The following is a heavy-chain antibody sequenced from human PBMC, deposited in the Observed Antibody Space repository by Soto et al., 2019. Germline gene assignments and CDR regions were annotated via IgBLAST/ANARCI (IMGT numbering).Heavy chain of an antibody. Sequence: QVQLVESGGGVVQPGRSLRLSCAASEFTFSTYGMHWVRQAPGKGLEWVAVISYDGSNKYYADSVKGRFTISRDNSKNTLYLQMNSLTAEDTAVYYYAKDSSLMAAGGTVDYWGQGTLVTVSS. CDR1: EFTFSTYG. CDR3: AKDSSLMAAGGTVDY. V-gene: IGHV3-30*18. J-gene: IGHJ4*02. CDR2: ISYDGSNK. D-gene: IGHD6-13*01.